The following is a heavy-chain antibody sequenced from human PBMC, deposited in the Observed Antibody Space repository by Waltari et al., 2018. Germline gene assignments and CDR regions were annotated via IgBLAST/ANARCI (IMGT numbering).Heavy chain of an antibody. D-gene: IGHD6-6*01. CDR1: GFTFRRYG. CDR2: IWYDGNNK. J-gene: IGHJ4*02. CDR3: AKDLYEGQLVLDY. Sequence: QVQLVESGGGVVQPGRSLRLSCAASGFTFRRYGMPWVRQAPGKGLEWVAVIWYDGNNKYYADSVKGRFTISRDNSKNTLYLQMNSLRAEDTAMYYCAKDLYEGQLVLDYWGQGTLVTVSS. V-gene: IGHV3-30*18.